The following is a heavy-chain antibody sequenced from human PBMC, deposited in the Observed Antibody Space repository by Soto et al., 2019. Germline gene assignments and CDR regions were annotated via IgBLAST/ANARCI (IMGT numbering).Heavy chain of an antibody. D-gene: IGHD4-4*01. CDR2: IKTDGSEK. CDR3: ARDGGHYRFDY. V-gene: IGHV3-7*01. Sequence: PGGSLRLSCAASGFTFSSVWMGWVRQAPGKGLEWVAIIKTDGSEKYSVDSVKGRFTISRDNAKNSLYLQMNSLRAEDTAVYYCARDGGHYRFDYWGQGTLVTVSS. J-gene: IGHJ4*02. CDR1: GFTFSSVW.